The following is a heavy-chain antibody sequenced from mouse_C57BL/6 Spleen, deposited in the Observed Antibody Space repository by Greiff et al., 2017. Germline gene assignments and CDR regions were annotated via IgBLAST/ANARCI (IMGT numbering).Heavy chain of an antibody. D-gene: IGHD1-1*01. CDR1: GYAFSSYW. Sequence: VQLQQSGAELVKPGASVKISCKASGYAFSSYWMNWVQQRPGKGLEWIGQIYPGDGDTNYNGQFKGKATLTADTSSSTAYMQLSILTSEDSAVYFCASRGSYYSEWYFDVWGTGTTVTVSS. CDR2: IYPGDGDT. J-gene: IGHJ1*03. CDR3: ASRGSYYSEWYFDV. V-gene: IGHV1-80*01.